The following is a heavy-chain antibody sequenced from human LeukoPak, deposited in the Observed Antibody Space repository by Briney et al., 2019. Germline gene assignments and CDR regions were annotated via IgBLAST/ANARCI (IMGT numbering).Heavy chain of an antibody. CDR2: IYSGGST. V-gene: IGHV3-66*01. CDR1: GFTVSSNY. D-gene: IGHD4-17*01. CDR3: ARDPGATVTTGGGHDAFDI. J-gene: IGHJ3*02. Sequence: GGSLRLSCAASGFTVSSNYMSWVRQAPGKGLEWVSVIYSGGSTYYAVSVKGRFTISRDNSKNTLYLQMNSLRAEDTAVYYCARDPGATVTTGGGHDAFDIWGQGTMVTVSS.